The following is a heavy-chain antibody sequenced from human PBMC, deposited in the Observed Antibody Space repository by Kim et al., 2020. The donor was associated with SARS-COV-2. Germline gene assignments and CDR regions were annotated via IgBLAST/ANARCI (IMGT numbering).Heavy chain of an antibody. J-gene: IGHJ6*02. D-gene: IGHD6-19*01. CDR1: GFTFSSYG. CDR3: ARDGLPQQWLAPYYYYGMDV. V-gene: IGHV3-33*01. CDR2: IWYDGSNK. Sequence: GGSLRLSCAASGFTFSSYGMHWVRQAPGKGLEWVAVIWYDGSNKYYADSVKGRFTISRDNSKNTLYLQMNSLRAEDTAVYYCARDGLPQQWLAPYYYYGMDVWGQGTTVTVSS.